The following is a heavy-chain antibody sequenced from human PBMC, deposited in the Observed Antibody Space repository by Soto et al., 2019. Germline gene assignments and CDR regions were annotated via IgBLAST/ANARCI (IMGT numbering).Heavy chain of an antibody. CDR1: GGSISSGGYY. D-gene: IGHD4-17*01. CDR3: ARSTTVVTRHDAFDI. CDR2: IYYSGST. J-gene: IGHJ3*02. V-gene: IGHV4-39*02. Sequence: SETLSLTCTVSGGSISSGGYYWGWIRQPPGKGLEWIGSIYYSGSTYYNPSLKSRVTISVDTSKNHFSLKLTSVTAADTAVYYCARSTTVVTRHDAFDIWGQGTMVTVSS.